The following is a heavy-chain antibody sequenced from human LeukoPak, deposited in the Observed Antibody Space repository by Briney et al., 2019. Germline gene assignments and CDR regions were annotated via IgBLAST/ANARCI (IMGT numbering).Heavy chain of an antibody. CDR1: GSTFGDYA. CDR3: TRGDYGDDY. Sequence: GGSLRLSCTASGSTFGDYAMSWVRQAPGKGLEWVGFIRSKAYGGTTEYAASVKGRFTISRDDSKSIAYLQMNSLKTEDTAVYYCTRGDYGDDYWGQGTLVTVSS. D-gene: IGHD4-17*01. J-gene: IGHJ4*02. CDR2: IRSKAYGGTT. V-gene: IGHV3-49*04.